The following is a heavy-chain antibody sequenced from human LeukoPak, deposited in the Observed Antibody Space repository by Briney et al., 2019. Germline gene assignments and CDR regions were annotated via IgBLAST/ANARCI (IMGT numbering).Heavy chain of an antibody. CDR1: GFTLSNDW. V-gene: IGHV3-74*03. D-gene: IGHD1-26*01. J-gene: IGHJ4*02. CDR2: ICSDGSST. CDR3: VVGGGIY. Sequence: PGGSLRLSCAASGFTLSNDWTHWVRQAPGKGLVWVSRICSDGSSTMYADSVKGRFTISRDNAKDTLHLQMNSLRADDTAVYYCVVGGGIYWGQGTLVTVS.